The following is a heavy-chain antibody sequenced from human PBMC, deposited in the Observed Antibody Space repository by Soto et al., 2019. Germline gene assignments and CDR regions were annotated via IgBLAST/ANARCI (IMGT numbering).Heavy chain of an antibody. CDR2: IHHSGSA. CDR1: GGSISNDDYY. Sequence: LCGGSISNDDYYWSWIRQSPGKGLEWIGHIHHSGSAHYNPSLTGRMIISLDTSKSQFSLNLTSVTAADTAIYYCSRLGYCSVGSCHNYWGQGTLVTVSS. D-gene: IGHD2-15*01. CDR3: SRLGYCSVGSCHNY. V-gene: IGHV4-30-4*01. J-gene: IGHJ4*02.